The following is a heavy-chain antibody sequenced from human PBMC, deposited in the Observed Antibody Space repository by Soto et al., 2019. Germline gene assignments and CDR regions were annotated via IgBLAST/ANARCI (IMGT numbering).Heavy chain of an antibody. Sequence: SETLSLTCTMSGDSYILSTYSWSWIRQPPGKALQWIGFIYQSGVTSYNPSLASRVSISLDRSNNQCSLKLKSVTAADTAVYFCAGMPYTSGLRFDPWGPGTLVTVSS. V-gene: IGHV4-30-2*01. J-gene: IGHJ5*02. CDR2: IYQSGVT. D-gene: IGHD6-19*01. CDR3: AGMPYTSGLRFDP. CDR1: GDSYILSTYS.